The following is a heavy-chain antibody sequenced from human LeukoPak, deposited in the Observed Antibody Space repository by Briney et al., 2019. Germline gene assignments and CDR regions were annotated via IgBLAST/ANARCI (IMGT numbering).Heavy chain of an antibody. V-gene: IGHV3-21*01. J-gene: IGHJ4*02. CDR1: GFTFSNYN. Sequence: GGSLRLSCAASGFTFSNYNMNWVRQAPGKGLEWVSYISSGSTNIYYTDSVGGRFTISRDNSKNTLYLQMNSLRAEDTAVYYCAKDLVSPDPDDFWSGYYDYWGQGTLVTVSS. D-gene: IGHD3-3*01. CDR2: ISSGSTNI. CDR3: AKDLVSPDPDDFWSGYYDY.